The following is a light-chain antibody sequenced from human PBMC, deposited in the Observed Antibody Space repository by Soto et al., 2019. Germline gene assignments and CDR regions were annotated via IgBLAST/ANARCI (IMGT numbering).Light chain of an antibody. V-gene: IGKV3-11*02. CDR3: QQRYNWPIT. CDR2: ADS. CDR1: QSISGY. Sequence: EIVLTQYPATLSLSPGERNTRTCRASQSISGYLGWYQQKPGQAPRLLIYADSNRATGIPARFSGSGSGRDFTLTISSLEPEDFSVYYCQQRYNWPITFGQGTRLEIK. J-gene: IGKJ5*01.